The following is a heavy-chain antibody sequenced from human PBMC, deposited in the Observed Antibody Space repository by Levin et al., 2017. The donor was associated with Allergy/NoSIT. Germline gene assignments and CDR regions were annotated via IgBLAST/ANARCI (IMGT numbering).Heavy chain of an antibody. Sequence: GSLRLSCAASGFTFSSYSMNWVRQAPGKGLEWVSYISSSSSTIYYADSVKGRFTISRDNAKNSLYLQMNSLRDEDTAVYYCARVGVSESIAARWIYYFDYWGQGTLVTVSS. CDR3: ARVGVSESIAARWIYYFDY. V-gene: IGHV3-48*02. J-gene: IGHJ4*02. CDR1: GFTFSSYS. CDR2: ISSSSSTI. D-gene: IGHD6-6*01.